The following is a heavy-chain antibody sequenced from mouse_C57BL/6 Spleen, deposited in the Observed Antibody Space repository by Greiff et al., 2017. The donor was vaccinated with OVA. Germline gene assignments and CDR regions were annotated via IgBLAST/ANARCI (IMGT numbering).Heavy chain of an antibody. J-gene: IGHJ1*03. V-gene: IGHV1-55*01. CDR2: IYPGSGST. CDR1: GYTFTSYW. CDR3: ARRALTTVVATWYFDV. D-gene: IGHD1-1*01. Sequence: QVQLQQPGAELVKPGASVKMSCKASGYTFTSYWITWVKQRPGQGLEWIGDIYPGSGSTNYNEKFKSKATLTVDTSSSTAYMQLSSLTSEDSAVYYCARRALTTVVATWYFDVWGTGTTVTVSS.